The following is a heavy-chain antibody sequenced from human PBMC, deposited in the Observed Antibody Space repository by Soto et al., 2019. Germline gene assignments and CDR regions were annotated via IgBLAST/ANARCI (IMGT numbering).Heavy chain of an antibody. V-gene: IGHV4-31*03. D-gene: IGHD3-22*01. J-gene: IGHJ5*02. CDR3: ARRDRSGFSYWLDT. Sequence: SETLSLTCTVSGGSISSGGYYWSWIRQHPGKGLEWIGTIYFSGTTYYNPSLKSRVTISVDTSKSQFSLKLSSVAAADTAVYYCARRDRSGFSYWLDTWGQGTLVTVSS. CDR2: IYFSGTT. CDR1: GGSISSGGYY.